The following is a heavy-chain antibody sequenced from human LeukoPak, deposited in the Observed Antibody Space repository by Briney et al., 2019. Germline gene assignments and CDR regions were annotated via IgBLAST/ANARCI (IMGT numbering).Heavy chain of an antibody. CDR3: TRGARYGMDV. CDR1: GFSFSIYW. Sequence: SGGSLRHSCAASGFSFSIYWMHWVRQAPGKGLVWVSHINSDGSRTSKADSVKGRFTISRDNAKNTLYLQMNSLRAEDTAVYYCTRGARYGMDVWGQGTTVTVS. J-gene: IGHJ6*02. CDR2: INSDGSRT. V-gene: IGHV3-74*01.